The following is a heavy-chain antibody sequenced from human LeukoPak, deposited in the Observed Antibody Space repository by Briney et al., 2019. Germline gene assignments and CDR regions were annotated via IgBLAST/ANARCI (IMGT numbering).Heavy chain of an antibody. CDR2: ISSSSSYI. CDR3: ARGAYGIYYYYYGMDV. J-gene: IGHJ6*02. Sequence: GGSLRLSCAASGFTFSSYSMNWVRQAPGKGLEWVSSISSSSSYIYYADSVKGRSTISRDNAKNSLYLQMNSLRAEDTAVYYCARGAYGIYYYYYGMDVWGQGTTVTVSS. V-gene: IGHV3-21*01. D-gene: IGHD4-17*01. CDR1: GFTFSSYS.